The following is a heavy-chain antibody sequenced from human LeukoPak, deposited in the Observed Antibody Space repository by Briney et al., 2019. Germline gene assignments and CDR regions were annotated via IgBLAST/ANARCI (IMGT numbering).Heavy chain of an antibody. V-gene: IGHV4-61*02. CDR2: IYTSGST. D-gene: IGHD2-21*02. CDR3: AREREVVTAILYYYYGMDV. CDR1: GGSISSGSYY. J-gene: IGHJ6*02. Sequence: PSETLSLTCTVSGGSISSGSYYWSWIRQPAGKGLEWIGRIYTSGSTNYNPSLKSRVTISVDTSKNQFSLKLSSVTAADTAEYYCAREREVVTAILYYYYGMDVWGQGTTVTVSS.